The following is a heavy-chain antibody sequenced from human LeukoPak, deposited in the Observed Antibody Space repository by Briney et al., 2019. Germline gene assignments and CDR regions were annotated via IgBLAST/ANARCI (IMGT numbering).Heavy chain of an antibody. CDR1: GFTVSSNY. CDR3: ARDRGRDGYIDY. D-gene: IGHD5-24*01. V-gene: IGHV4-4*07. CDR2: IYTSGST. J-gene: IGHJ4*02. Sequence: GSLRLSCAASGFTVSSNYWSWIRQPAGKGLEWIGRIYTSGSTNYNPSLKSRVTMSVDTSKNQSSLKLSSVTAADTAVYYCARDRGRDGYIDYWGQGTLVTVSS.